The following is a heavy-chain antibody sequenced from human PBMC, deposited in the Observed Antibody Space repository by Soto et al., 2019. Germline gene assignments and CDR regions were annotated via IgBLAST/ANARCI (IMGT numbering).Heavy chain of an antibody. D-gene: IGHD3-10*01. Sequence: EMQLVESGGGLVQPGGSLRLSCVASGFRLSNHFMNWVRQAPGKGLEWVATIKEDGREKYYVESVEGRFTISRDNAKNSLDLEVSNVREGDTAVYYCASPRFRGMDVWGQGTTVTVSS. J-gene: IGHJ6*02. V-gene: IGHV3-7*03. CDR3: ASPRFRGMDV. CDR2: IKEDGREK. CDR1: GFRLSNHF.